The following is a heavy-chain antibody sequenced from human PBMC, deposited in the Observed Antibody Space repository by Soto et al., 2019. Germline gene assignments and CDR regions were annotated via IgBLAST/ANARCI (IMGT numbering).Heavy chain of an antibody. V-gene: IGHV4-59*01. J-gene: IGHJ4*02. CDR2: IYYSGST. D-gene: IGHD3-22*01. Sequence: SETLSLTCAVSGGSISSYYWSWIRQPPGKGLEWIGYIYYSGSTNYNPSLKSRVTISVDTSKNQFSLKLSSVTAADTAVYYCARGLENYYDSSGYLIWGQGTLVTVSS. CDR3: ARGLENYYDSSGYLI. CDR1: GGSISSYY.